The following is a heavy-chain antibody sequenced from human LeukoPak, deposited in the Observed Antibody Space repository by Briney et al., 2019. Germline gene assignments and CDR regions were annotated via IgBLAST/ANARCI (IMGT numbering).Heavy chain of an antibody. D-gene: IGHD3-10*01. CDR2: IYHSGST. CDR3: ARSRFGELSVWFDP. J-gene: IGHJ5*02. V-gene: IGHV4-30-2*01. CDR1: GGSISSGGYS. Sequence: SETLSLTCAVSGGSISSGGYSWSWIRQPPGKGLEWIGYIYHSGSTYYNPSLKSRVTISVDRSKNQFSLKLSSVTAADTAVYYCARSRFGELSVWFDPWGQGTLDTVSS.